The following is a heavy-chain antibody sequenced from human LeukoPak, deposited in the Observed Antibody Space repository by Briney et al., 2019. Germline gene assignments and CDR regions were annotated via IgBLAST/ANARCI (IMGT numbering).Heavy chain of an antibody. CDR1: GFIVSSSH. CDR3: ARSPRGMD. V-gene: IGHV3-53*01. J-gene: IGHJ4*02. D-gene: IGHD3-16*01. CDR2: IYSAGNT. Sequence: GGSLRLSCAASGFIVSSSHLSWVRQAPGNGLELVSVIYSAGNTYYANYVEGRFTISRDNIKKTVYLQMNSLRAEDTAVYYCARSPRGMDWGQGTLVTVSS.